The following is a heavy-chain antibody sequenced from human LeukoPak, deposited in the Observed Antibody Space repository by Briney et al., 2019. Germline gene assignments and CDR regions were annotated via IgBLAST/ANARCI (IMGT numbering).Heavy chain of an antibody. CDR1: GFTFSSYD. CDR3: ARATVTYYYDSSGLTPASAFDI. D-gene: IGHD3-22*01. Sequence: GGSLRLSCAASGFTFSSYDMHWVRQATGKGLEWVSAIGTAGDTYYPGSVKGRFTISRENAKNSLYLQMNSLRAGDTAMYYCARATVTYYYDSSGLTPASAFDIWGQGTMVTVSS. J-gene: IGHJ3*02. CDR2: IGTAGDT. V-gene: IGHV3-13*01.